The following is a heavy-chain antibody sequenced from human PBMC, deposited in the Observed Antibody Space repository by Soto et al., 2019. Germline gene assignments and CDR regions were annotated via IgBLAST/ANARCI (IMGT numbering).Heavy chain of an antibody. V-gene: IGHV4-39*01. CDR1: GDSMRGYHFY. Sequence: SETLSLTCSVSGDSMRGYHFYWGWIRQAPGKGLEWIGSAYFSGGNTYYSPSLKSRGSISVDTSKNEFSLRLTSLTAADTAVYFCAYGSSSAWIDYWGQGTLVTVSS. D-gene: IGHD6-25*01. CDR3: AYGSSSAWIDY. J-gene: IGHJ4*02. CDR2: AYFSGGNT.